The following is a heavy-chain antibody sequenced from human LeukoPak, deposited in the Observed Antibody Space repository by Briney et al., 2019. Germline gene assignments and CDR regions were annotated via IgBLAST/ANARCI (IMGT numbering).Heavy chain of an antibody. D-gene: IGHD6-13*01. V-gene: IGHV4-4*07. Sequence: SETLSLTCTVSGSSFSGYYWSWSRLPAGRGLEWIGRIYTNGGTMFNPSLKSRATMSFDTSKNLFSLQLNSMTAADTAEYYCARRSASTGTFWGQGILVTVSS. J-gene: IGHJ4*02. CDR2: IYTNGGT. CDR1: GSSFSGYY. CDR3: ARRSASTGTF.